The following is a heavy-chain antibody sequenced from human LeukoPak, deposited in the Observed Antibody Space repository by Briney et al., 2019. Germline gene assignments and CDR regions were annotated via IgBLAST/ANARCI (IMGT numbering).Heavy chain of an antibody. Sequence: PSETLSLTCTVSGDSLSRGSYYWSWIRQSAGKELEWIGHIYIRGSTNYNPSLKSRVTISMDTSKNQFSLKLSSVTAADTAVYYCARGTQASPGGFDYWGQGTLVTVSS. V-gene: IGHV4-61*09. J-gene: IGHJ4*02. D-gene: IGHD4-23*01. CDR1: GDSLSRGSYY. CDR3: ARGTQASPGGFDY. CDR2: IYIRGST.